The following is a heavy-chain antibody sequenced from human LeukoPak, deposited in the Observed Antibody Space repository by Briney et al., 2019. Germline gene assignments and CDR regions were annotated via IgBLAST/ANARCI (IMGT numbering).Heavy chain of an antibody. CDR3: ARDHNYAFDN. Sequence: GGSLRLSCAASGFPFNDYSMNWVRQAPGKGLEWISYIGISSGNTKYAASVKGRFTISGDNAKDSLYLQMNNLRVEDTAVYYCARDHNYAFDNWGQGTLVTVSS. CDR1: GFPFNDYS. V-gene: IGHV3-48*04. CDR2: IGISSGNT. D-gene: IGHD1-1*01. J-gene: IGHJ4*02.